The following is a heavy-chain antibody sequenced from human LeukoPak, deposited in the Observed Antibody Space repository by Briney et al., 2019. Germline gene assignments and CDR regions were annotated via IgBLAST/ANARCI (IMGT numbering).Heavy chain of an antibody. D-gene: IGHD6-19*01. V-gene: IGHV1-69*05. CDR2: IIPIFGTA. J-gene: IGHJ6*03. CDR1: GGTFISYA. Sequence: SVKVSCKASGGTFISYAISWVRQAPGQGLEWMGGIIPIFGTANYAQKFQGRVTITTDESTSTYYMELSSLRSEDTAVYYCARARAVAGSNYYYYYYMDVWGKGTTVTVSS. CDR3: ARARAVAGSNYYYYYYMDV.